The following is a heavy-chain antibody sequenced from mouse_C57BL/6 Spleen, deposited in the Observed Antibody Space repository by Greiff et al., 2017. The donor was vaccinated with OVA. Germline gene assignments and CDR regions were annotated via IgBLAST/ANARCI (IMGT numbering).Heavy chain of an antibody. D-gene: IGHD1-1*01. Sequence: VQLQQPGAELVKPGASVKLSCKASGSTFTSSWMHWVKQRPGQGLEWIGMIHPNSGSTNYNEKFKSKATLTVDKSSSTAYMQLSSLTSEDSAVYYCARSITTVVGGVDYWGQGTSVTVSS. CDR3: ARSITTVVGGVDY. CDR2: IHPNSGST. CDR1: GSTFTSSW. J-gene: IGHJ4*01. V-gene: IGHV1-64*01.